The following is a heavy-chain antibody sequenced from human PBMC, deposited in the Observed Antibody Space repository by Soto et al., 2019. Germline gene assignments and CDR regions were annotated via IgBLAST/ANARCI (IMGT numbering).Heavy chain of an antibody. CDR2: INPNSGGT. V-gene: IGHV1-2*04. CDR1: GYTFTGYY. D-gene: IGHD3-3*01. Sequence: ASEKVSCKASGYTFTGYYMHWVRQAPGQGLEWMGWINPNSGGTNYAQKFQGWVTMTRDTSISTAYMELSRLRSDDTAVYYCARGPITIFGVVITPPLLFDYWGQETLVTVSS. J-gene: IGHJ4*02. CDR3: ARGPITIFGVVITPPLLFDY.